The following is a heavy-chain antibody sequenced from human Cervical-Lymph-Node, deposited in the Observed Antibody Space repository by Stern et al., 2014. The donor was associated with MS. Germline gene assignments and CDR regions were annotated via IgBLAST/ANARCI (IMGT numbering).Heavy chain of an antibody. CDR2: TNSDGSST. Sequence: EVQLVESGGGLVQPGGSLRLSCVVSGFSLSSSWMHWARQVPGKGLVWVSRTNSDGSSTSYADYVKGRFTISRDNAKNTLYLQMNSLRVEDTAVYYCARGSAMDVWGQGTTVIVSS. CDR1: GFSLSSSW. V-gene: IGHV3-74*01. CDR3: ARGSAMDV. J-gene: IGHJ6*02.